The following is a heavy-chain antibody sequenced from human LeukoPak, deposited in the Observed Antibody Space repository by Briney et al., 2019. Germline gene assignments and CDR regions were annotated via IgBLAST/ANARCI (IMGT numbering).Heavy chain of an antibody. J-gene: IGHJ5*02. CDR2: ISYDGTNK. D-gene: IGHD2-2*01. CDR3: ARGGDCNSTSCSGLFDP. Sequence: GGSLRLSCAVSGFTFSHYGMHWVRQAPGKGLEWVAVISYDGTNKYYADSVKVRFTFSRDNSKNTLYLQMSSLRPEDTAVYYCARGGDCNSTSCSGLFDPWGQGTLVTVSS. CDR1: GFTFSHYG. V-gene: IGHV3-30*03.